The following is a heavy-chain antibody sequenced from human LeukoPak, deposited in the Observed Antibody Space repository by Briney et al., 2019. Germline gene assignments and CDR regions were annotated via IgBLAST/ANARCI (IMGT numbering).Heavy chain of an antibody. V-gene: IGHV1-18*01. D-gene: IGHD5-12*01. CDR2: LSSYNGNT. CDR1: GYTFNNYG. CDR3: ARISLSGFWSTLNAFDI. J-gene: IGHJ3*02. Sequence: APVQVSSKASGYTFNNYGISWVGPAPRQGVEWMGWLSSYNGNTNYAQKFQGRVTMTTDTSTDTAYVEVRSMRSDDTALYYCARISLSGFWSTLNAFDIWGQGTMVTVS.